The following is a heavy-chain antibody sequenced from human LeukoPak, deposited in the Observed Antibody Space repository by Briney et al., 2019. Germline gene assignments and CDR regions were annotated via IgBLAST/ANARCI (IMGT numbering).Heavy chain of an antibody. CDR2: IYYSGST. J-gene: IGHJ4*02. CDR3: ARTGGYYYDSSGYYYGY. CDR1: GGSISSYY. Sequence: PSETLSLTCTVSGGSISSYYWSWIRQPPGKGLEWIGYIYYSGSTNYNPSLKSRVTISVDTSKNQFSLKLSSVTAADTAVYYCARTGGYYYDSSGYYYGYWGQGTLVTVSS. D-gene: IGHD3-22*01. V-gene: IGHV4-59*08.